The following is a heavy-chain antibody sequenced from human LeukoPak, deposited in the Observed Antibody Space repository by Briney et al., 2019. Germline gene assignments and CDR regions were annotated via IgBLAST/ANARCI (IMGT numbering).Heavy chain of an antibody. CDR3: ASGKYRYGDNWFDP. CDR2: ISYDGSNK. CDR1: GFTFSSYA. V-gene: IGHV3-30*04. Sequence: GGSLRLSCAASGFTFSSYAMYWVRQAPGKGLEWVAVISYDGSNKYYADSVKGRFTISRDNSKNTLYLQMNSLGAEDTAVYFCASGKYRYGDNWFDPWGQGTLVTVSS. J-gene: IGHJ5*02. D-gene: IGHD5-18*01.